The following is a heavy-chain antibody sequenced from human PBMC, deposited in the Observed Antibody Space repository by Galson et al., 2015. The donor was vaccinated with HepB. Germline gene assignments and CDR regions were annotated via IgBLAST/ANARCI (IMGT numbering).Heavy chain of an antibody. CDR3: VRVYYYDSSGRPRRGAFDI. CDR2: IWYDGTNQ. J-gene: IGHJ3*02. D-gene: IGHD3-22*01. V-gene: IGHV3-33*01. Sequence: SLRLSCAASGFTFSSYGMHWVRQAPGKGLEWVALIWYDGTNQYYADSVKGRFTISRDNSKNTLYLQMNSLRAEDTAVYYCVRVYYYDSSGRPRRGAFDIWGQGTMVTVSS. CDR1: GFTFSSYG.